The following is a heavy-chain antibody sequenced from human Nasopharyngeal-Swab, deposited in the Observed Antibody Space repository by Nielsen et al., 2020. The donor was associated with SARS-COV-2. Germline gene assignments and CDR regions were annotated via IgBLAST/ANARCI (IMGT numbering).Heavy chain of an antibody. J-gene: IGHJ6*02. CDR2: ISSSSYI. D-gene: IGHD3-3*01. Sequence: WIRQPPGKGLKWVSSISSSSYIYYADSVKGRFTISRDNAKNSLYLQMNSLRAEDTAVYYCARDGLDYDFWSAYFMDVWGQGTTVTVSS. V-gene: IGHV3-69-1*01. CDR3: ARDGLDYDFWSAYFMDV.